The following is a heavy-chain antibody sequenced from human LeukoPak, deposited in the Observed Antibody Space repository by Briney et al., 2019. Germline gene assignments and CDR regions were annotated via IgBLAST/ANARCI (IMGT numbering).Heavy chain of an antibody. CDR1: GFTVSSSY. J-gene: IGHJ4*02. Sequence: GGSLRLSCAASGFTVSSSYMSWVRQAPGKGLEWVSVIYSGGSTYYADSVKGRFTISRHNSKNTLYLQMNSLRAEDTAVYYCARGIAAAGTEYFDYWGQGTLVTVSS. CDR3: ARGIAAAGTEYFDY. CDR2: IYSGGST. D-gene: IGHD6-13*01. V-gene: IGHV3-53*04.